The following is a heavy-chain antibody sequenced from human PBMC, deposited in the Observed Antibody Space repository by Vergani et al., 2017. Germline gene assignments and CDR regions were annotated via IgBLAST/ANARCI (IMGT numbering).Heavy chain of an antibody. CDR2: IDHTGRP. CDR1: GGSFTIYH. CDR3: ARVNTETNGHLYYYYYMDV. D-gene: IGHD4-11*01. V-gene: IGHV4-34*01. Sequence: QVQLQQWGGGLLTPSETLSLTCVVNGGSFTIYHWTWIRQSPGEGLEWVGDIDHTGRPDYNPSLKSRLTMSVDKSRNQFSLTLNSVTATETAIYFCARVNTETNGHLYYYYYMDVWGQGTAVTVS. J-gene: IGHJ6*03.